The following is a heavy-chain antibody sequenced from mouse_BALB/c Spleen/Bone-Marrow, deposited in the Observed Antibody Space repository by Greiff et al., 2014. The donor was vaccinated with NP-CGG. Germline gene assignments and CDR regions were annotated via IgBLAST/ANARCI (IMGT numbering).Heavy chain of an antibody. Sequence: VHVKQSGPELVKPGASVKVSCKASSYAFTSYNMYWVKQSHGKSLEWIGYIDPYNGGTSYNQKFKGKATLTVDKSSSTAYMHLNSLTSEDSAVYYCARPYGRGAMDYWGQGTSVTVPS. V-gene: IGHV1S135*01. CDR1: SYAFTSYN. CDR3: ARPYGRGAMDY. J-gene: IGHJ4*01. D-gene: IGHD1-1*01. CDR2: IDPYNGGT.